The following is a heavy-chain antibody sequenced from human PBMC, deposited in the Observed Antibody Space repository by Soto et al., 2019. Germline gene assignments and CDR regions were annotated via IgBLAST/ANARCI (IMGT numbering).Heavy chain of an antibody. CDR2: ISGGGDRT. CDR1: GFTFINYA. Sequence: EVQLLESGGGLVQPGGSLRLSCVGSGFTFINYAMNWVRQTPGKGLEWVSGISGGGDRTFDADSVQGRFTISRDNSKNTVNLQMNSLRADDPAVYYCARKVLGSTSRPDWWYFDLWGRGTRVTVSS. J-gene: IGHJ2*01. V-gene: IGHV3-23*01. D-gene: IGHD2-2*01. CDR3: ARKVLGSTSRPDWWYFDL.